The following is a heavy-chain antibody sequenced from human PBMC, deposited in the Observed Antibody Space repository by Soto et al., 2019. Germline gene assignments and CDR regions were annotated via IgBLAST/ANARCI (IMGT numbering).Heavy chain of an antibody. Sequence: GGSLRLSCAASGLSFGTYAMTWVRQAPGKGLEWVSAISGSSIGTYYADSVKGRFAISRDNSKNTLFLQMNSLRVEDTALYYCASGGYCTSASCRPTYFDFWGQGIPVTVSS. CDR1: GLSFGTYA. CDR2: ISGSSIGT. CDR3: ASGGYCTSASCRPTYFDF. V-gene: IGHV3-23*01. J-gene: IGHJ4*02. D-gene: IGHD2-2*01.